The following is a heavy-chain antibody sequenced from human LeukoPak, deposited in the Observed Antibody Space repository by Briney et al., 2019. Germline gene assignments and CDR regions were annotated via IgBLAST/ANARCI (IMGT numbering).Heavy chain of an antibody. CDR2: IKPGGSDR. CDR1: GFIFSNYW. J-gene: IGHJ1*01. Sequence: GGSLRLSCATSGFIFSNYWMTWVRQAPGKGLEWVANIKPGGSDRNYVDSVKGRFTISRDNAKNSLYLQMNSLRAEDTAVYYCARDRGSGWVEYFQHWGQGTLVTVSS. CDR3: ARDRGSGWVEYFQH. D-gene: IGHD6-19*01. V-gene: IGHV3-7*01.